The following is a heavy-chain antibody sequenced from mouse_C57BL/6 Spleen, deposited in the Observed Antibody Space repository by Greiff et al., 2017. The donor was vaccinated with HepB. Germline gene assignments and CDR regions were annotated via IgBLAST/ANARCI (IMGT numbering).Heavy chain of an antibody. CDR3: ARDLRDGGGYFDY. CDR2: INYDGSST. J-gene: IGHJ2*01. Sequence: EVKLVESEGGLVQPGSSMKLSCTASGFTFSDYYMAWVRQVPEKGLEWVANINYDGSSTYYLDSLKSRFIISRDNAKNILYLQMSSLKSEDTATYYCARDLRDGGGYFDYWGQGTTLTVSS. CDR1: GFTFSDYY. D-gene: IGHD3-3*01. V-gene: IGHV5-16*01.